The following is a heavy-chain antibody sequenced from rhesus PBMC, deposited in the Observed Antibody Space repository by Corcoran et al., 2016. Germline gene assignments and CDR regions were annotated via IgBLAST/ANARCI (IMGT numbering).Heavy chain of an antibody. Sequence: QVPLQESGPGLVKPSDTLSLTCAVSGGSISSNYWSWIRPAPGKGLEWIGYINVGSGRTSYNPSLKSRFTISTYTSKNQFSLKLSSVTAADTAVYYCARYNGGLDSWGQGFVVTVSS. CDR2: INVGSGRT. D-gene: IGHD1-44*01. V-gene: IGHV4-147*01. CDR3: ARYNGGLDS. CDR1: GGSISSNY. J-gene: IGHJ6*01.